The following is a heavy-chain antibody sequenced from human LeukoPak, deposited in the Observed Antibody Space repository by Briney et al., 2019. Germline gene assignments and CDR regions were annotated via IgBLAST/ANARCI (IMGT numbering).Heavy chain of an antibody. D-gene: IGHD4-23*01. J-gene: IGHJ4*02. Sequence: GRSLRLSCAASGFTFSSCGMHWVRQAPGKGLEWVAVIWYDGSNKYYADSVKGRFTISRDNSKNTLYLQMNSLRAEDTAVYYCARDRRGGNSDWGQGTLVTVSS. CDR2: IWYDGSNK. CDR1: GFTFSSCG. V-gene: IGHV3-33*01. CDR3: ARDRRGGNSD.